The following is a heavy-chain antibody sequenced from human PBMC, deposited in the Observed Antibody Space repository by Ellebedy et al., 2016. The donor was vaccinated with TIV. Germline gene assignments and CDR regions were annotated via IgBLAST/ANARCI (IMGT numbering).Heavy chain of an antibody. V-gene: IGHV3-64*04. J-gene: IGHJ4*02. D-gene: IGHD2-2*01. Sequence: GESLKISCSASGFTFSTYSIHWVRQAPGEGLEYVSTISTNGVTAYYADSVRARFTISRDNSKNTLYLQMNSLRAEDTAVYYCAKVPVGYCSSPNCFYLDYWGQGTLVTVSS. CDR1: GFTFSTYS. CDR2: ISTNGVTA. CDR3: AKVPVGYCSSPNCFYLDY.